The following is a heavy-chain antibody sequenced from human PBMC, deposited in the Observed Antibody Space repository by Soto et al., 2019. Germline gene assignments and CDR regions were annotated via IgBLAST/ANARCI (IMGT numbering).Heavy chain of an antibody. V-gene: IGHV1-69*13. CDR3: ARGAMAKFDY. CDR2: FIAMLGTP. D-gene: IGHD5-18*01. CDR1: GGTLVSHG. Sequence: SVKVSPKASGGTLVSHGVAWVRQAPGQGLEWMGGFIAMLGTPTYAKKVQGRATITADESLTSSYLELRSLRSEDTAVYFCARGAMAKFDYWGQGTVVTVSS. J-gene: IGHJ4*02.